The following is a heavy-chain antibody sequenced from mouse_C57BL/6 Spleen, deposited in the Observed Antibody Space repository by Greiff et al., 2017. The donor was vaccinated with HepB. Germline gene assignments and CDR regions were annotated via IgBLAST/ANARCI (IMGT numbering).Heavy chain of an antibody. J-gene: IGHJ2*01. Sequence: EVKLQQSGPELVKPGASVKISCKASGYTFTDYYMNWVKQSHGKSLEWIGDINPNNGGTSYNQKFKGKATLTVDKSSSTAYMELRSLASEDSAVYYCAGSYYSNYGVFDYWGQGTTLTVSS. CDR3: AGSYYSNYGVFDY. CDR2: INPNNGGT. V-gene: IGHV1-26*01. CDR1: GYTFTDYY. D-gene: IGHD2-5*01.